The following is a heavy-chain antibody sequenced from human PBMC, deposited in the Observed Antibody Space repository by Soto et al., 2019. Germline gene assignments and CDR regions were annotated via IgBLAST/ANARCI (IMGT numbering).Heavy chain of an antibody. Sequence: QVQLVQSGAEVKKPGSSVKVSCKASGGTFSSYTISWVRQAPGQGLEWMGRIIPILGIANYAKKFQGRVTITADKSTSTAYMELSSLRSEDTAVYYCARDKGYDILTGPFDYWGQGPLVTVSS. V-gene: IGHV1-69*08. CDR3: ARDKGYDILTGPFDY. CDR1: GGTFSSYT. D-gene: IGHD3-9*01. J-gene: IGHJ4*02. CDR2: IIPILGIA.